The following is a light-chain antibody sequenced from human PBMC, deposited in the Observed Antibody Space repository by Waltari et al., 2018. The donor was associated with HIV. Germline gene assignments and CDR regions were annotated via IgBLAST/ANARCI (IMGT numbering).Light chain of an antibody. Sequence: SYELTQPPSVSVSPGQTASITCSGDKVGDKYACWYQQKPGQSTVVVIYQDSKRPSGIPERFTGSNSGNTATLTISGTQAMDEADYYCQAWDSSTGVFGTGTKVTV. CDR2: QDS. J-gene: IGLJ1*01. CDR1: KVGDKY. CDR3: QAWDSSTGV. V-gene: IGLV3-1*01.